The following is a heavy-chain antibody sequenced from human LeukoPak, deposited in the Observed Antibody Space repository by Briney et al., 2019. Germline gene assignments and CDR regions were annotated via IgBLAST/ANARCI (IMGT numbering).Heavy chain of an antibody. V-gene: IGHV4-59*01. D-gene: IGHD4-23*01. Sequence: SETLSLTCTVSGSSISSYYWSWIRQPPGKGLEWIGYIYYSGSTNCNPSLKSRVTISVDTSKNQFSLKLSSVTAADTAVYYCARVEIRWLAFDYWGQGTLVTVSS. J-gene: IGHJ4*02. CDR3: ARVEIRWLAFDY. CDR2: IYYSGST. CDR1: GSSISSYY.